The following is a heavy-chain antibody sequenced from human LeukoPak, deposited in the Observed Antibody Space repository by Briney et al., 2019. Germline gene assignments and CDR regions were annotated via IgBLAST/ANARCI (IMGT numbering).Heavy chain of an antibody. CDR3: ASGVLFGDRRPAGFDY. Sequence: SVKVSCKASGGTFSSYAISWVRQAPGQGLEWMGRIIPIFGTANYAQKFQGRVAITADKSTSTAYMELSSLRSEDTAVYYCASGVLFGDRRPAGFDYWGQGTLVTVSS. CDR1: GGTFSSYA. V-gene: IGHV1-69*06. J-gene: IGHJ4*02. CDR2: IIPIFGTA. D-gene: IGHD3-10*01.